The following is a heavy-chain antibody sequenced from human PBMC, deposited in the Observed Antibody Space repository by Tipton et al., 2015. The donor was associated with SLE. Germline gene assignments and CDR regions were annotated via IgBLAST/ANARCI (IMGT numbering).Heavy chain of an antibody. CDR3: AREVITITDSDAFDI. CDR1: GGSISSGGYY. CDR2: IYYSGST. Sequence: TLSLTCTVSGGSISSGGYYWSWIRQHPGKGLEWIGYIYYSGSTYYNPSLKSRVTMSVDTSKNQFFMRLSSATAADTAVYYCAREVITITDSDAFDIWGQGTTVTVSS. D-gene: IGHD2-21*01. J-gene: IGHJ3*02. V-gene: IGHV4-31*03.